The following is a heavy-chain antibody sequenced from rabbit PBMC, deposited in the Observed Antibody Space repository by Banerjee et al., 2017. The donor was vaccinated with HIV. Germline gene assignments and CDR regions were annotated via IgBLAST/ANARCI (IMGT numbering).Heavy chain of an antibody. CDR2: MDTGSSGHS. J-gene: IGHJ4*01. D-gene: IGHD2-1*01. Sequence: QEQLVEYGGDLVQPEGSLTLTCKASGLDFSSYWICWVRQAPGKGLEWIACMDTGSSGHSKYASWAKGRFTISKTSSTTVTLQMTSLTAADTATYFCARDFDDYGGFDLWGPGTLVTVS. V-gene: IGHV1S45*01. CDR1: GLDFSSYW. CDR3: ARDFDDYGGFDL.